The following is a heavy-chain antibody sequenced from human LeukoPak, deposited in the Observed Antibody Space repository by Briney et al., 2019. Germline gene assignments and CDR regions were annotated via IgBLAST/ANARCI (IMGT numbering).Heavy chain of an antibody. CDR1: GVSISSSY. Sequence: SETLSLTCTVSGVSISSSYWSWIRQTAGKGLEWIGRIYTAGSTNYNPSFRSRVTISVDTSKNQFSLNLTSVTAADTAVYYCASSKRMAAVGLEYWGQGTLVTVSS. J-gene: IGHJ4*02. D-gene: IGHD5-24*01. CDR3: ASSKRMAAVGLEY. CDR2: IYTAGST. V-gene: IGHV4-4*07.